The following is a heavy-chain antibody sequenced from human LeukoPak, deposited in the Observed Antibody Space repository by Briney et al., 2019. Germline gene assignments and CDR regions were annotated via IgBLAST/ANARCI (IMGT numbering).Heavy chain of an antibody. CDR3: ARALIAAAGTWGSVY. CDR1: GFTFSSYG. D-gene: IGHD6-13*01. CDR2: IWYDGSNK. J-gene: IGHJ4*02. Sequence: GGSLRLSCAASGFTFSSYGMHWVRQAPGKGLEWVAVIWYDGSNKYYADSVKGRFTISRDNSKNTLYLQMNSLRAEDTAVYYCARALIAAAGTWGSVYWGQGTLVTVSS. V-gene: IGHV3-33*01.